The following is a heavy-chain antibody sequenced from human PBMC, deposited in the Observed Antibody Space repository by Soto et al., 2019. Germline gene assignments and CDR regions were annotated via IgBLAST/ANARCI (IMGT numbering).Heavy chain of an antibody. CDR2: INSDGSIT. CDR3: VRYSRSVGGSYRPDY. CDR1: GFTFSSYW. Sequence: PGGSLRLSCAASGFTFSSYWMHWVRQVPEKGLVWVSRINSDGSITNYADAVKGRFTISRDNVKNTLYLQMNGLRAEDTAVYYCVRYSRSVGGSYRPDYWGQGTLVTVSS. V-gene: IGHV3-74*01. D-gene: IGHD3-16*02. J-gene: IGHJ4*02.